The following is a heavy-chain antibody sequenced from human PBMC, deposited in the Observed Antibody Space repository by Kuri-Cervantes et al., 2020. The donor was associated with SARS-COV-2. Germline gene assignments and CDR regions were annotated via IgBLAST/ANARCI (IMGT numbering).Heavy chain of an antibody. CDR3: ARIFFGSRLDAFDI. Sequence: SGPTLVKPTQTLTLTCTFSGFSLSTSGMRVSWIRQPPGKALEWLARIDWDDDKFYSTSLKTRLTISKDTSKNQVVLTMTNMDPVDTATYYCARIFFGSRLDAFDIWGQGTMVTVSS. D-gene: IGHD6-13*01. CDR2: IDWDDDK. CDR1: GFSLSTSGMR. V-gene: IGHV2-70*04. J-gene: IGHJ3*02.